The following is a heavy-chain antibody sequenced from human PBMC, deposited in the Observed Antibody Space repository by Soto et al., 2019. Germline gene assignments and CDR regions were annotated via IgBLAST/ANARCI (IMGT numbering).Heavy chain of an antibody. CDR3: GRAGYDSSWLPR. CDR2: INPSGGST. J-gene: IGHJ4*02. V-gene: IGHV1-46*01. D-gene: IGHD6-13*01. Sequence: VSVKVSCRASGYAFTSYYMHWGRQAPGQGLEWMGIINPSGGSTSYAQKFQGRVTMTRDTSTSTVYMELSSLRSEDTAVYYCGRAGYDSSWLPRWAQGTLLPVSA. CDR1: GYAFTSYY.